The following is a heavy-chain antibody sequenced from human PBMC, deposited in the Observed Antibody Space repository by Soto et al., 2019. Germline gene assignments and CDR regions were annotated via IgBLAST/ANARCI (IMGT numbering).Heavy chain of an antibody. J-gene: IGHJ3*02. Sequence: AVKVSCKASGYTFRHQAFSWVRQAPGQGLEWMGGIIPLLSTPKYAQKFQARVTITADEPTSTVYMELSSLRSEDTAIYFCAKHPTLSFDIWGQGTMVTVSS. CDR2: IIPLLSTP. CDR1: GYTFRHQA. CDR3: AKHPTLSFDI. V-gene: IGHV1-69*13. D-gene: IGHD2-15*01.